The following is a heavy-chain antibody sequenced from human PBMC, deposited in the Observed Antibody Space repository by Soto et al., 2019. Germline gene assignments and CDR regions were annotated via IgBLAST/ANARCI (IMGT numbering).Heavy chain of an antibody. Sequence: GASVKVACKASGVTFSSYAISWVRQAPGQGLEWMGGIIPIFGTANYAQKFQGRVTTTADESTSTAYMELSSLRSEDTAVYYCASTPLESPIYCSGGSCYSLYYGMDVWGQGTTVTVSS. CDR3: ASTPLESPIYCSGGSCYSLYYGMDV. V-gene: IGHV1-69*13. CDR1: GVTFSSYA. CDR2: IIPIFGTA. J-gene: IGHJ6*02. D-gene: IGHD2-15*01.